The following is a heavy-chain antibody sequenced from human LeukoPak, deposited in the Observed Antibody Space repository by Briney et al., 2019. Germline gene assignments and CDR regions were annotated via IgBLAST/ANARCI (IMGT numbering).Heavy chain of an antibody. CDR2: IYHSGST. Sequence: PSETLSLTCTVSGGSISSGGYYWSWIRQPPGKGLEWIGYIYHSGSTYYNPSLKSRVTISVDRSKNQFSLKLSSVTAADTAVYYCARTLNWFDPWGQGTLVTVSS. CDR3: ARTLNWFDP. V-gene: IGHV4-30-2*01. CDR1: GGSISSGGYY. J-gene: IGHJ5*02.